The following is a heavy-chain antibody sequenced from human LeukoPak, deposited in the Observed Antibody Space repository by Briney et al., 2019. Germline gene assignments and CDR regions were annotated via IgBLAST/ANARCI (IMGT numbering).Heavy chain of an antibody. CDR1: GFTYDNYW. D-gene: IGHD4-17*01. V-gene: IGHV3-53*01. CDR3: ARGALYRYYFDY. CDR2: IYSGGST. J-gene: IGHJ4*02. Sequence: GGSLRLSCAASGFTYDNYWMSWVRQAPGKGLEWVSVIYSGGSTYYADSVKGRFTISRDNSKNTLYLQMNSLRAEDTAVYYCARGALYRYYFDYWGQGTLVTVSS.